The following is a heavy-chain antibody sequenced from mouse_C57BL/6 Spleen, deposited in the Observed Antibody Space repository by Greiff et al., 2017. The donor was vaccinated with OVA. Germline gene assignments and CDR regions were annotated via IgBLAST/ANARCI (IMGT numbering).Heavy chain of an antibody. CDR2: ISDGGSYT. Sequence: DVKLVESGGGLVKPGGSLKLSCAASGFTFSSYAMSWVRQTPEKRLEWVATISDGGSYTYYPDNVKGRCTISRDNAKNNLSLQMSHLKSEDTAMYYCARDRLAWCAYWGQGTLVTVSA. CDR1: GFTFSSYA. CDR3: ARDRLAWCAY. J-gene: IGHJ3*01. V-gene: IGHV5-4*01.